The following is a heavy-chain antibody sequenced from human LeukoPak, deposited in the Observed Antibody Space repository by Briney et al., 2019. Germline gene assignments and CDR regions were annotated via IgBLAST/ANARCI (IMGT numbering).Heavy chain of an antibody. Sequence: SQTLSLTCTVSGGSISNKDFYWRWIRQPPGKGLEWIGYIYYSGSTYYNPSLKSRLTLSADTSKNQFSLKLTSVTAADTAVYYCAREVYFGNFGTSYLDYWGRGTLVTVSS. CDR1: GGSISNKDFY. D-gene: IGHD3/OR15-3a*01. J-gene: IGHJ4*02. CDR2: IYYSGST. V-gene: IGHV4-30-4*01. CDR3: AREVYFGNFGTSYLDY.